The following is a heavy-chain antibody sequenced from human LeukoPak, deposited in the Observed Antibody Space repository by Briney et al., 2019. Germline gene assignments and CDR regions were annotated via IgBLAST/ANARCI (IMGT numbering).Heavy chain of an antibody. CDR2: INHSGST. Sequence: PSETLSLTCAVYGGSFSDYYWNWIRQPPGKGLEWIGEINHSGSTNYNPSLKSRVTMSVDTSKKQFSLNLSSVTAADTAVYYCARGNGIRSGRSYYYYFYLDDWGKGTTVTVSS. D-gene: IGHD1-14*01. J-gene: IGHJ6*03. V-gene: IGHV4-34*01. CDR3: ARGNGIRSGRSYYYYFYLDD. CDR1: GGSFSDYY.